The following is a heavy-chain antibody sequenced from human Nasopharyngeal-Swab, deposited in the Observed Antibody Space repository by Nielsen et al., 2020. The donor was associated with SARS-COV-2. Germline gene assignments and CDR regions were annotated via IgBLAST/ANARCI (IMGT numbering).Heavy chain of an antibody. CDR3: ATRIHLGFDT. CDR2: FDPEDGET. V-gene: IGHV1-24*01. D-gene: IGHD2-15*01. Sequence: ASVKVPCKVSGYTLTELSIHCVRQAPGKGLEWMGGFDPEDGETIYAQKFQGRVTMTEDTSTDTAYMELSSLRSEDTAVYYCATRIHLGFDTWGQGTLVTVSS. J-gene: IGHJ5*02. CDR1: GYTLTELS.